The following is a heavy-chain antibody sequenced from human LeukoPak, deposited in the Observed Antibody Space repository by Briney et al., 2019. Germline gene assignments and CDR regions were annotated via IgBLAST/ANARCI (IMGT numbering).Heavy chain of an antibody. CDR2: ISSSGSYM. CDR1: GFTFSTYS. Sequence: GGSLRLSCAASGFTFSTYSMNWVRQAPGKGLEWVSSISSSGSYMYYADSVEGRFTISRDNAGNSLYLQMNSLRAEDTAVYYCARDTYSSGWRYFDYWGQGTLVTVSS. V-gene: IGHV3-21*01. J-gene: IGHJ4*02. CDR3: ARDTYSSGWRYFDY. D-gene: IGHD6-19*01.